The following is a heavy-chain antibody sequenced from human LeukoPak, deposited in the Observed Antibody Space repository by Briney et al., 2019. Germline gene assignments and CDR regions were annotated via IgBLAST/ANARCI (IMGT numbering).Heavy chain of an antibody. CDR1: GGSLSGYY. CDR3: ATRSSGYGSPQY. Sequence: SETLSLTCAVYGGSLSGYYWSWIRQPPGKGLEWIGEINHSGSTNYNPSLKSRVTISVDTSKNQFSLKLSSVTAADTAVYYCATRSSGYGSPQYWGQGTLVTVSS. CDR2: INHSGST. J-gene: IGHJ4*02. D-gene: IGHD5-12*01. V-gene: IGHV4-34*01.